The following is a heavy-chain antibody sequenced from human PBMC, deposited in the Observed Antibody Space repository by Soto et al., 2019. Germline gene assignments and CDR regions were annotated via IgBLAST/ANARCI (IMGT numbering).Heavy chain of an antibody. CDR1: GFSLSTSGVG. CDR3: AHRTLYDSSGYYWDS. V-gene: IGHV2-5*01. D-gene: IGHD3-22*01. Sequence: QITLKESGPTLVKPTQTLTLTCTFSGFSLSTSGVGVGWIRQPPGKALEWLALIYWNDDKRYSPSLKSRLTITKDTSKNQVVLTMTNMDPVDTATYYCAHRTLYDSSGYYWDSWGQGTLVTVSS. CDR2: IYWNDDK. J-gene: IGHJ4*02.